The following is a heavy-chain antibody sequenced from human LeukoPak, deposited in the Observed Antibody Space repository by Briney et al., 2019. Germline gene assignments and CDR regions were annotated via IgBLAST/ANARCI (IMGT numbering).Heavy chain of an antibody. D-gene: IGHD3-3*01. V-gene: IGHV1-2*02. J-gene: IGHJ4*02. CDR1: GYTFTGYY. CDR3: ARDSDFWSGYHRHYDY. Sequence: ASVKVSCKASGYTFTGYYIHWVRQAPGQGLEWMGWINPNSGGTNYAQRFQGRVTMTRDTSISTAYMELSRLRSDDTAVYYSARDSDFWSGYHRHYDYWGQGTLVTVSS. CDR2: INPNSGGT.